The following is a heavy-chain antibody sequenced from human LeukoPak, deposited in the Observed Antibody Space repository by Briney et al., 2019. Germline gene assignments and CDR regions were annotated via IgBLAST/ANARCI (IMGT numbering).Heavy chain of an antibody. CDR1: GFRITSSG. CDR2: VSSDGSWE. Sequence: GTSLRLSCVASGFRITSSGMHWVRQAPGKGLEWVACVSSDGSWEYCADSVKGRFIVSRDVFKNTLNLQMDTLRVEDTAVYYCAGGRGTWNDGYFALWGQGTQVIVSS. D-gene: IGHD1-1*01. CDR3: AGGRGTWNDGYFAL. V-gene: IGHV3-33*01. J-gene: IGHJ4*02.